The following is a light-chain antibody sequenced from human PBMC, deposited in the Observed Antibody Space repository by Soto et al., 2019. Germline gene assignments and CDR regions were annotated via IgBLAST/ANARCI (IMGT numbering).Light chain of an antibody. J-gene: IGKJ2*01. CDR2: GAS. CDR1: QTISTY. V-gene: IGKV1-39*01. Sequence: DIQMTQSPSSLSASVGDRVTITCRASQTISTYLNWYQHKPGTAPKLLIYGASSLQSGVPSRFSGIGSGTDFTLTINSLQPEDFATYYCQHSISNPYTFGQGTKLEI. CDR3: QHSISNPYT.